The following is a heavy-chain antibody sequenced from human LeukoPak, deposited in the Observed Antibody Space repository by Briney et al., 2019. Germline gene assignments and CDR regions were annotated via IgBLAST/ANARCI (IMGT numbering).Heavy chain of an antibody. CDR1: GYSITSGHY. V-gene: IGHV4-38-2*02. Sequence: SETLSLTCTVSGYSITSGHYWGWIRQPPGKGLEWIGSLYEGETTYHNPSLKTRLTISLDTSKNQFSLRLSSVTAADTAVYYCARQEAVVSSIDYWGQGTLVTVSS. D-gene: IGHD6-6*01. CDR3: ARQEAVVSSIDY. J-gene: IGHJ4*02. CDR2: LYEGETT.